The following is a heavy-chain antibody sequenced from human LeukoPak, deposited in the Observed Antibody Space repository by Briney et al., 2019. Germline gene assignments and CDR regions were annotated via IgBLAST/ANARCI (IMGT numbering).Heavy chain of an antibody. D-gene: IGHD6-19*01. J-gene: IGHJ3*02. Sequence: PGGSLRLSCAASGFTFSSYEMNWVRQAPGKGLEWVSYITSSGSTMYYADSVKGRFTISRDNAKNSLYLQMNSLRAEDTAVYYCARDQDYSSGWYGGILDIWGQGTMVTVSS. V-gene: IGHV3-48*03. CDR1: GFTFSSYE. CDR2: ITSSGSTM. CDR3: ARDQDYSSGWYGGILDI.